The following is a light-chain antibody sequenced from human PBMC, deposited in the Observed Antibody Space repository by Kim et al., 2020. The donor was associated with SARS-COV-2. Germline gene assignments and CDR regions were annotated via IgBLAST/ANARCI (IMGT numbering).Light chain of an antibody. CDR1: QGISNY. Sequence: DVQMTQSTSSLSASVGDRVTITCRASQGISNYLAWYQQRPGEVPQLLIYSTPTLQSGVPSRFSGSGSGTDFTLTITSLQPEDVATYYGQKCDSAPFTFGPGTKVDIK. V-gene: IGKV1-27*01. CDR3: QKCDSAPFT. CDR2: STP. J-gene: IGKJ3*01.